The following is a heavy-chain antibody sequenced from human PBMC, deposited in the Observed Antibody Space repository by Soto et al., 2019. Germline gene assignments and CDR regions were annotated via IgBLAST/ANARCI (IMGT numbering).Heavy chain of an antibody. CDR3: AAEYGGNSA. CDR1: GGTFSSYT. J-gene: IGHJ4*02. Sequence: QVQLVQSGAEVKKPGSSVKVSCKASGGTFSSYTISWVRQAPGQGLEWMGRIIPILGIANYPQKFQGRVTITAVKSTSTAYMELSSLRTEDTAVYYCAAEYGGNSAWGQGTLVTVSS. CDR2: IIPILGIA. V-gene: IGHV1-69*02. D-gene: IGHD4-17*01.